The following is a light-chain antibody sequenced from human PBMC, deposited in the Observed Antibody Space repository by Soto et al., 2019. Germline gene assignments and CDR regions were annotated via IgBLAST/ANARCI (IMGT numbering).Light chain of an antibody. J-gene: IGLJ1*01. CDR2: GNS. V-gene: IGLV1-40*01. Sequence: QSVLTQPPSVSGAPGQRVTISCTGSSSNIGAGYDVHWYQQLPGTAPKLLIYGNSKRPSGVPDRFSGSKSGTSASLAITGLQAEDEADYYCQSYDSSVSPVFGTGTKLTVL. CDR1: SSNIGAGYD. CDR3: QSYDSSVSPV.